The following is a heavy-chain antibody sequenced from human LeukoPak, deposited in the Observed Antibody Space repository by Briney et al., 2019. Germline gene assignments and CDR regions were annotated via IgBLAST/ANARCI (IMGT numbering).Heavy chain of an antibody. V-gene: IGHV3-48*03. CDR2: ISSSGSTI. D-gene: IGHD6-13*01. CDR3: AREGIAAAGTSHYYYGMDV. J-gene: IGHJ6*02. CDR1: GFTFSSYE. Sequence: TGGSLRLSCAASGFTFSSYEMNWVRQAPGKGLEWVSYISSSGSTIYHADSVKGRFTISRDNAENSLSLQMNSLRAEDTAVYYCAREGIAAAGTSHYYYGMDVWGQGTTVTVSS.